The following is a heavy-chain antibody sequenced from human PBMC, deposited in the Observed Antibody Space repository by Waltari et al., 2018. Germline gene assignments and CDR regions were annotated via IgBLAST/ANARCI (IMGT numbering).Heavy chain of an antibody. CDR2: IIPIFGTA. CDR1: GGTFSSYA. J-gene: IGHJ4*02. V-gene: IGHV1-69*12. Sequence: QVQLVQSGAEVKKPGSSVKVSCKASGGTFSSYAISWVRQAPGQGLEWMGGIIPIFGTANYAQKFQGRVTITADESTSTAYMELSSLRSEDTAVYYCASEIVERDRAKQQLVFRSFDYWGQGTLVTVSS. D-gene: IGHD6-13*01. CDR3: ASEIVERDRAKQQLVFRSFDY.